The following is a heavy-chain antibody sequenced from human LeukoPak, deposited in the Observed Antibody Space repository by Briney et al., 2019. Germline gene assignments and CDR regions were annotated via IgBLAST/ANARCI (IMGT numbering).Heavy chain of an antibody. J-gene: IGHJ6*04. Sequence: SQTLSLTCTVSGGSISSGDYYWSWIRQPPGKGLEWIGYIYYSGSTYYNPSLKSRVTISVDTSKNQFSLKLSSVTAADTAVYYCARDRVVGYSSYGMDVWGKGTTVTVSS. CDR2: IYYSGST. D-gene: IGHD5-18*01. CDR1: GGSISSGDYY. V-gene: IGHV4-30-4*01. CDR3: ARDRVVGYSSYGMDV.